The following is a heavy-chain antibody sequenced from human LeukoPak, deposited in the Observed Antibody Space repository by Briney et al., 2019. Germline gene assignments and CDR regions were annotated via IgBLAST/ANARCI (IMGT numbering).Heavy chain of an antibody. CDR1: GGSFSGYY. CDR2: INHSGST. Sequence: SETLSLTCAVYGGSFSGYYWSWIRQPPGKGPEWIGEINHSGSTNYNPSLKSRVTISVDTSKNQFSLKLSSVTAADTAVYYCARGGDDVVVVVAAMGSLGWFDPWGQGTLVTVSS. CDR3: ARGGDDVVVVVAAMGSLGWFDP. J-gene: IGHJ5*02. D-gene: IGHD2-15*01. V-gene: IGHV4-34*01.